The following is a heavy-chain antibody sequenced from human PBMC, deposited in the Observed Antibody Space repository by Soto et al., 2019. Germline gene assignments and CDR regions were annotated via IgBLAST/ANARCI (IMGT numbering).Heavy chain of an antibody. CDR1: GGSISSGGYY. V-gene: IGHV4-31*03. CDR2: IYYSGST. J-gene: IGHJ4*02. CDR3: ASQNPSYSSSFPFDY. Sequence: QVQLQESGPGLVKPSLTLSLTCTVSGGSISSGGYYGSWIRQHPGKGLEWIGYIYYSGSTYYNPSLKSRVTISVDTSKNQFSLKLSSVTAADTAVYYCASQNPSYSSSFPFDYWGQGTLVTVPS. D-gene: IGHD6-13*01.